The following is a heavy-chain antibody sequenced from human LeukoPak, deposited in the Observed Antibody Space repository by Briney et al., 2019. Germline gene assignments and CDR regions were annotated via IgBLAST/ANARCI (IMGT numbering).Heavy chain of an antibody. Sequence: SETLSLTCTVSGGSISSGGYYWSWIRQHPGKGLEWIGYIYYSGSTYYNPSLKSRVTISVDTSKNQFSLKLSSVTAADTAVYYCARDRVVVTAASGRRDYGMDVWGQGTTVTVSS. J-gene: IGHJ6*02. V-gene: IGHV4-31*03. CDR2: IYYSGST. CDR3: ARDRVVVTAASGRRDYGMDV. CDR1: GGSISSGGYY. D-gene: IGHD2-21*02.